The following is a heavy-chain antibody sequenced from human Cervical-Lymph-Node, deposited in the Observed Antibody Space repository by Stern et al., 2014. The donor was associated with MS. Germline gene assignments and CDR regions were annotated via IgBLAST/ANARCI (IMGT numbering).Heavy chain of an antibody. CDR1: GGSIRTFS. CDR2: VYYNGPP. J-gene: IGHJ4*02. CDR3: ARHSVGVKDFDS. V-gene: IGHV4-59*01. D-gene: IGHD4-23*01. Sequence: QVQLQESGPGLVKPSETLSLTCTVSGGSIRTFSWSWIRQPPGRGLEWIGCVYYNGPPTTNPSLKSRVPMSVDTSKSQLSLRLHSVTAADTAVYYCARHSVGVKDFDSWGQGTLVTVSS.